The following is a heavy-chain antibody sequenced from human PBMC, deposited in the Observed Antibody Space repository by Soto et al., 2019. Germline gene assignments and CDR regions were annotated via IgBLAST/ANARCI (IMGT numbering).Heavy chain of an antibody. CDR1: GFSLTNGRMG. CDR3: ARIDGDSNYYGLDV. Sequence: QVTLKESGPVLVKPTETLTLTCSVSGFSLTNGRMGVRWIRQPPGKALEWLAHFFSDAERSYSTSMQSRLNMYKDSSGSQVVLTMTNMAPADTATYFCARIDGDSNYYGLDVLGHGIAVTVSS. J-gene: IGHJ6*02. D-gene: IGHD4-17*01. V-gene: IGHV2-26*01. CDR2: FFSDAER.